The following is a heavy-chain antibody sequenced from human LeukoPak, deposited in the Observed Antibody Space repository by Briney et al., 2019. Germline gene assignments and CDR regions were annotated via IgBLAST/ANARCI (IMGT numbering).Heavy chain of an antibody. V-gene: IGHV3-21*01. CDR3: ARGDNWNCAYLDY. CDR2: ISSSGSYI. Sequence: GGSLRLSCAASGFTLSTYSLNWVRQAPGKGLEWVSSISSSGSYIYYADSLKGRFTISRDNAKNSLYLEMNSLRAEDTAVYYCARGDNWNCAYLDYWGQGTLVTVSS. D-gene: IGHD1-1*01. J-gene: IGHJ4*02. CDR1: GFTLSTYS.